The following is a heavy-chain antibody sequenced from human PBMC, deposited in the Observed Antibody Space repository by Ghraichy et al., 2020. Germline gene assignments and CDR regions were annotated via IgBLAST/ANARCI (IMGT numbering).Heavy chain of an antibody. V-gene: IGHV3-53*01. CDR1: GFTVSSNY. D-gene: IGHD2-15*01. CDR3: ARDRPPLPALVY. CDR2: IYRGDRT. J-gene: IGHJ4*01. Sequence: GGSLRLSCATSGFTVSSNYMAWVRQAPGKGLEWVSVIYRGDRTYYPDSVKGRCTISRDYSTDTLYLQMNSLRVEDTAIYYCARDRPPLPALVYWGQGIPVTVSS.